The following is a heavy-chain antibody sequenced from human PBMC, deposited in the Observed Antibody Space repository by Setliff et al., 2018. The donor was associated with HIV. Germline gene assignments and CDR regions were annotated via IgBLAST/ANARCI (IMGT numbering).Heavy chain of an antibody. J-gene: IGHJ4*02. CDR1: GVSIENNF. Sequence: SETLSLTCTVSGVSIENNFWSWFRQPPGKGLEWIGYISYTGSTNYDPSLKRRLTIVADTSKSQFPMKLNSVTDADTVVYYCARGAYIKMNYCFDYWGRGTLVTVSS. CDR2: ISYTGST. D-gene: IGHD3-16*01. CDR3: ARGAYIKMNYCFDY. V-gene: IGHV4-59*01.